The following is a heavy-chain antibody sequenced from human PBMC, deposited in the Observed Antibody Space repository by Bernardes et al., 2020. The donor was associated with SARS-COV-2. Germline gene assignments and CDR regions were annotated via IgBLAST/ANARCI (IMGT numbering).Heavy chain of an antibody. Sequence: SETLSLTCTVSGGSISSGSYYWSWLRQPAGKGLEWIGRIYTSGSTNYNPSLKSRVTISADTSNNQFSLKMSSVTAADTAVYYCARAGVGVAGLEFDCWGQGTLVTVSS. J-gene: IGHJ4*02. CDR2: IYTSGST. CDR1: GGSISSGSYY. V-gene: IGHV4-61*02. D-gene: IGHD6-19*01. CDR3: ARAGVGVAGLEFDC.